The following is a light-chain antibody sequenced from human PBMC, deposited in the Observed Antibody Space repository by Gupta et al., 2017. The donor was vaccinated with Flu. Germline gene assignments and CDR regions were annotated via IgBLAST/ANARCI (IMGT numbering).Light chain of an antibody. J-gene: IGKJ4*01. Sequence: DIVMTQSPDSLAVSLGERATINCKSSQSLLYDSNKENYFAWYQKKPGQPPKLLFYWASNRQSGVPDRFSGSGSGTDFTLTISRLQAEDVAVYYCQQDDSIPLTFGGGTKVEIK. CDR3: QQDDSIPLT. V-gene: IGKV4-1*01. CDR2: WAS. CDR1: QSLLYDSNKENY.